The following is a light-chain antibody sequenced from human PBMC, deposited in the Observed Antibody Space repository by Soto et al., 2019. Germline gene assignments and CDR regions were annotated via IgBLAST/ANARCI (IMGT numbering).Light chain of an antibody. Sequence: DIQLTQSPSFLSASVGDRVTITCRASQDISNYLVWYQQKPGKAPKPLIYAASTLQSGVPSRFSGSGSGTEFTLTISSLQPEDTATYYCQQYDHPPYTFGQGTKLEIK. CDR1: QDISNY. CDR3: QQYDHPPYT. J-gene: IGKJ2*01. V-gene: IGKV1-9*01. CDR2: AAS.